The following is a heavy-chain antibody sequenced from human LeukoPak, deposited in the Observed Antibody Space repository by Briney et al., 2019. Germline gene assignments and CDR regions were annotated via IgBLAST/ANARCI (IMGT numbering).Heavy chain of an antibody. CDR3: AGGPACGGDCYFFDY. CDR1: GGTFSSYA. Sequence: ASVKVSCKASGGTFSSYAISWVRQAPGQGLEWMGGIIPIFGTANYAQKFQGRVTITADESTSTAYMELSSLRSEDTAVYYCAGGPACGGDCYFFDYWGQGTLVTVSS. D-gene: IGHD2-21*02. J-gene: IGHJ4*02. V-gene: IGHV1-69*13. CDR2: IIPIFGTA.